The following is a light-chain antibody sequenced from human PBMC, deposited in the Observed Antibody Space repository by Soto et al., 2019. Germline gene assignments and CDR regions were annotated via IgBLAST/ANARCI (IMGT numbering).Light chain of an antibody. V-gene: IGLV2-23*03. J-gene: IGLJ1*01. CDR3: CSYAGSNTFV. CDR1: SSDVGSYDL. CDR2: EGS. Sequence: QPALTQPASVSGAPGQSITISCTGTSSDVGSYDLVSWYQQHPGKAPKLMIYEGSKRPSGVSNRFSGSKSGNTASLTISGLQAEDEADYYCCSYAGSNTFVFGTGTKATVL.